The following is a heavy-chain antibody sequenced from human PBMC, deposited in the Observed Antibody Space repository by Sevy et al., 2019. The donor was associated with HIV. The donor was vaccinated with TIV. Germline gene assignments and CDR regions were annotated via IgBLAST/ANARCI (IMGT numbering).Heavy chain of an antibody. J-gene: IGHJ4*02. CDR3: TARNFDI. CDR1: GLTLSYAW. CDR2: IKNESDGGTT. Sequence: GGSLRLSCAASGLTLSYAWMNWVRQAPGKGLEWVGHIKNESDGGTTDFATTVKGRFIISRDDSKNTLYLQMNSLKTGDTALYYCTARNFDIWGRGTLVTVSS. V-gene: IGHV3-15*07.